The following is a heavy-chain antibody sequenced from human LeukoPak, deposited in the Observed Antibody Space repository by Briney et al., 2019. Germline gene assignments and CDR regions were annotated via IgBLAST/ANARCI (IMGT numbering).Heavy chain of an antibody. CDR2: IKQDGSEK. CDR3: AKDRIVVVPAAIPFDY. V-gene: IGHV3-7*03. Sequence: HPGGSLRLSCAASGFTFSSYWMSWVRQAPGKGLEWVANIKQDGSEKYYVDSVKGRFTISRDNAKNSLYLQMNSLRAEDTAVYYCAKDRIVVVPAAIPFDYWGQGTLVTVSS. D-gene: IGHD2-2*02. J-gene: IGHJ4*02. CDR1: GFTFSSYW.